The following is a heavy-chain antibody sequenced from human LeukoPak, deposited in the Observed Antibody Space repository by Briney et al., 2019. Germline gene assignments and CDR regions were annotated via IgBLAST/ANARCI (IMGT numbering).Heavy chain of an antibody. Sequence: SETLSLTCAVYGGSFSGYYWSWIRQPPGKGLEWIGEINHSGSTNYNPSLKSRVTISVDTSKNQFSLKLSSVTAADTAVYYCARIEGAHYDILTGYPDYRGQGTLVTVSS. D-gene: IGHD3-9*01. CDR1: GGSFSGYY. J-gene: IGHJ4*02. V-gene: IGHV4-34*01. CDR3: ARIEGAHYDILTGYPDY. CDR2: INHSGST.